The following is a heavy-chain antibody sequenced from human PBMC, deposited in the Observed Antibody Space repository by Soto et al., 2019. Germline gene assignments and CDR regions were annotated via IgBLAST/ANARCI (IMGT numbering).Heavy chain of an antibody. D-gene: IGHD1-7*01. J-gene: IGHJ4*02. Sequence: QVQLVESGGGVVQPGRSLRLSCAASGFTYSTYTMHWVRQAPSKGLEWVAVISYDGNNKFYAYSVKGRFTISRDSTKQTLDLQMNSLRPDDTAMYYCARYAVSSTEYTWNYGPYFDYWGQGALVTVSS. V-gene: IGHV3-30-3*01. CDR2: ISYDGNNK. CDR1: GFTYSTYT. CDR3: ARYAVSSTEYTWNYGPYFDY.